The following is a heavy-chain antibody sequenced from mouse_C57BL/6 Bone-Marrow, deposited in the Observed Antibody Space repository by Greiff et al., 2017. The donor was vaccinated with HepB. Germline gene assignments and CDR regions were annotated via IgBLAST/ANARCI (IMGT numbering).Heavy chain of an antibody. J-gene: IGHJ4*01. Sequence: QLVESGAELVRPGASVKLSCTASGFNIKDDYMHWVKQRPEQGLEWIGWIDPENGDTEYASKFQGKATITADTSSNTAYLQLSSLTSEDTAVYYCTTEIYYDLYYAMDYWGQGTSVTVSS. CDR1: GFNIKDDY. V-gene: IGHV14-4*01. CDR2: IDPENGDT. D-gene: IGHD2-4*01. CDR3: TTEIYYDLYYAMDY.